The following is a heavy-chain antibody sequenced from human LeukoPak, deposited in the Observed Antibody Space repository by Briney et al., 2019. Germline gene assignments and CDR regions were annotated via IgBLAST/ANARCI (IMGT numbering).Heavy chain of an antibody. CDR2: ISSSSSTI. J-gene: IGHJ4*02. CDR3: ARYGVEGQLSTQDY. Sequence: PGGSLRLSCAASGFTFSSYSMNWVRQAPGKGLEWVSYISSSSSTIYYADSVKGRFTISGDNAKNSLYLQMNSLRAEDTAVYYCARYGVEGQLSTQDYWGQGTLATVSS. V-gene: IGHV3-48*04. CDR1: GFTFSSYS. D-gene: IGHD5-18*01.